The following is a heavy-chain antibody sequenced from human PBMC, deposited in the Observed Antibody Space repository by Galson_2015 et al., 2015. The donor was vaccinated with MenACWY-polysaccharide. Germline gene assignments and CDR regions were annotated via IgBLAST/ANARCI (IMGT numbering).Heavy chain of an antibody. CDR3: ARDAPGPPYYYGSGHPNRLNNWFDP. D-gene: IGHD3-10*01. CDR2: INPSGGST. V-gene: IGHV1-46*03. J-gene: IGHJ5*02. Sequence: SVKVSCKASGYTFTSYYMHWVRQAPGQGLEWMGIINPSGGSTSYAQKFQGRVTMTRDTSTSTVYMELSSLRSEDTAVYYCARDAPGPPYYYGSGHPNRLNNWFDPWGQGTLVTVSS. CDR1: GYTFTSYY.